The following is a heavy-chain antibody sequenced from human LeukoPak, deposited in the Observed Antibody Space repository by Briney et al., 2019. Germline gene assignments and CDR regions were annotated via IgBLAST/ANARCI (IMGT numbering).Heavy chain of an antibody. V-gene: IGHV4-31*03. D-gene: IGHD4-17*01. J-gene: IGHJ6*02. CDR1: GGSISSGGYY. Sequence: SQTLSLTCTVSGGSISSGGYYWSWIRQHPGKGLEWIGYIYYSGSTYYNPSLKSRVTISVDTSKNQFSLKLSSVTAADTAVYYCARDQMYGDHGYYYGMDVWGQGTTVTVSS. CDR3: ARDQMYGDHGYYYGMDV. CDR2: IYYSGST.